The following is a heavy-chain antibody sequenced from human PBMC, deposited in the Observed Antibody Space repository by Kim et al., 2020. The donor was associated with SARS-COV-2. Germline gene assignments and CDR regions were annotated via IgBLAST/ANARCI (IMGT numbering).Heavy chain of an antibody. J-gene: IGHJ4*02. Sequence: GGSLRLSCAASGFTFTSYAMSWVRQVPGKGLQWVAAISGSGGSTYYADSVKGRFTISRDNSKKTLSLQMNSLRAEDTALYYCATQYCAGDCYISDFDFWGQGTLVTVSS. CDR3: ATQYCAGDCYISDFDF. V-gene: IGHV3-23*01. D-gene: IGHD2-21*02. CDR1: GFTFTSYA. CDR2: ISGSGGST.